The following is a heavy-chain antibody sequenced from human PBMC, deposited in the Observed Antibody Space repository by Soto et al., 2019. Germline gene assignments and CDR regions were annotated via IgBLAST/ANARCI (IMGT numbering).Heavy chain of an antibody. J-gene: IGHJ5*02. Sequence: QVQLVQSGAEVKKPGSSVKVSCKASGGTFTNYAINWVRQAPGQGLEWMGGLIPISGAVNYAQKFQGRVTITADEYTRTVYMALSSLRSESTAVYYCGKTTTAYNWGDLWGQGTLVTVSS. CDR2: LIPISGAV. V-gene: IGHV1-69*01. CDR1: GGTFTNYA. D-gene: IGHD4-17*01. CDR3: GKTTTAYNWGDL.